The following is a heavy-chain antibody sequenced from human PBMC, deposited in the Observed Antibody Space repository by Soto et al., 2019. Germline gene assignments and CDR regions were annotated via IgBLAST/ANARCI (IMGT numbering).Heavy chain of an antibody. Sequence: SGKVSCKASGGTFSSYAISWVRQAPGQGLGWMGGILPLFGTANYAQKFQGRVTITADVSTSTAYMELSSLRSEDTAVYYCARQYDGSGSYYNLAFFRHPLDYWGQGTMVTVAS. J-gene: IGHJ4*02. CDR3: ARQYDGSGSYYNLAFFRHPLDY. V-gene: IGHV1-69*13. CDR2: ILPLFGTA. D-gene: IGHD3-10*01. CDR1: GGTFSSYA.